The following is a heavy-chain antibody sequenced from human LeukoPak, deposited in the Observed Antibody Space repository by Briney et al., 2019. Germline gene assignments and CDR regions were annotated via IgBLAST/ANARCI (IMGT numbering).Heavy chain of an antibody. CDR2: IKQDGSEK. V-gene: IGHV3-7*01. Sequence: GSLRLSCAASGFTFSSYWMSWVRQAPGKGLEWVANIKQDGSEKYYVDSVKGRFTISRDNAKNSLYLQMNSLRAEDTAVYYCASIYDFWSGYYLGHTYYFDYWGQGTLVTVSS. CDR3: ASIYDFWSGYYLGHTYYFDY. J-gene: IGHJ4*02. D-gene: IGHD3-3*01. CDR1: GFTFSSYW.